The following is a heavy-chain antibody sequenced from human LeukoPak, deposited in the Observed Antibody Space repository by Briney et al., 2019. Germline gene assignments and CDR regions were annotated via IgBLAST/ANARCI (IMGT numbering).Heavy chain of an antibody. J-gene: IGHJ3*02. Sequence: PSQTLSLTCAVSGGSISSGGYSWSWIRQPPGKSLEWIGYIYHSGSTYYNPSLKSRVTISVDTSKNQFSLKLSSVTAADTAVYYCAGSRDIVVVVAATDAFDIWGQGTMVTVSS. D-gene: IGHD2-15*01. CDR2: IYHSGST. CDR1: GGSISSGGYS. V-gene: IGHV4-30-2*01. CDR3: AGSRDIVVVVAATDAFDI.